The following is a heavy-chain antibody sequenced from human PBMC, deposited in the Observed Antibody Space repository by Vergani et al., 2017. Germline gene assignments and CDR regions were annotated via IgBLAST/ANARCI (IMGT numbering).Heavy chain of an antibody. J-gene: IGHJ6*02. CDR2: IKSTFDRGTT. D-gene: IGHD2-21*01. Sequence: EVQLVESGGGIVKPGGSLRLSCVASGFSFRNAWMNWVRRTPGKGLEWVGRIKSTFDRGTTDYSAAVKGRFNISRDDSKNTLFLPMNGLKTDDIGVYYCTTDPRYCGDGSCYWLRDHHYYGMDVWGQGTTVTVSS. V-gene: IGHV3-15*07. CDR1: GFSFRNAW. CDR3: TTDPRYCGDGSCYWLRDHHYYGMDV.